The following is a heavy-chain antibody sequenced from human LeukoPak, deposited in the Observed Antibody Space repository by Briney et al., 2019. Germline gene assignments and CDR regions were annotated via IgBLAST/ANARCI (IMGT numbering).Heavy chain of an antibody. J-gene: IGHJ4*02. CDR2: ISAYNGNT. Sequence: ASVKVSCKASGDIFSKYGISWVRQAPGQGLEWMGWISAYNGNTNYAQKLQGRVTMTTDTSTSTAYMELRSLRSDVTAVYYCARGSHYDSSGYLDYWGQGTLVTVSS. CDR3: ARGSHYDSSGYLDY. CDR1: GDIFSKYG. V-gene: IGHV1-18*01. D-gene: IGHD3-22*01.